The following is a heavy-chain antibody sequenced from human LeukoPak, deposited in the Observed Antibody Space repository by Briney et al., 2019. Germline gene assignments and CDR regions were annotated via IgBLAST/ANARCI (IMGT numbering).Heavy chain of an antibody. D-gene: IGHD6-6*01. CDR2: INPNSGGT. CDR1: GYTFTGYY. Sequence: ASVRVSCKASGYTFTGYYMHWVRQAPGQGLEWMGWINPNSGGTNYAQKFQGRVTMTRDTSISTAYMELSRLRSDDTAVYYCARGKVYSSSDHPYYYYMDVWGKGTTVTVSS. J-gene: IGHJ6*03. V-gene: IGHV1-2*02. CDR3: ARGKVYSSSDHPYYYYMDV.